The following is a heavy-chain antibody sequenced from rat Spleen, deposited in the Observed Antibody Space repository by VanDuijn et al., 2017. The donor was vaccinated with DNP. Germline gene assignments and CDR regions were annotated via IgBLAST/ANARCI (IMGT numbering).Heavy chain of an antibody. D-gene: IGHD1-6*01. CDR1: GFTFSDYN. V-gene: IGHV5-7*01. CDR3: ARLEILRSYFDY. CDR2: ISYDGGNT. J-gene: IGHJ2*01. Sequence: EVQLVESGGGLVQPGRSLKLSCAASGFTFSDYNMAWVRQAPKKGLEWVASISYDGGNTYYRDSVKGRFTISRDNAKSSLYLQMDSLRSEDTSTYYCARLEILRSYFDYWGQGVMVTVSS.